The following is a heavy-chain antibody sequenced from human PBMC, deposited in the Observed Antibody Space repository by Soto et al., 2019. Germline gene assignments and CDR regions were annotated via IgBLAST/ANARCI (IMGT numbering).Heavy chain of an antibody. Sequence: SETLSLTCAVSGGSISSSNWWSLVRQPPVKGLEWIGEIYHSGSTNYNPSLKSRVTISVDTSKNQFSLQLNSVTPEDTAVYYCARGGPVRGYAHYYYGMDVWGQGTTVTVSS. D-gene: IGHD5-12*01. CDR2: IYHSGST. CDR1: GGSISSSNW. V-gene: IGHV4-4*02. CDR3: ARGGPVRGYAHYYYGMDV. J-gene: IGHJ6*02.